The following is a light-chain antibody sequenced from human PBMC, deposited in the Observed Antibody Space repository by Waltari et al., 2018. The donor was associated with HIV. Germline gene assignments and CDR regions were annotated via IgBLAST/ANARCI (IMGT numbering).Light chain of an antibody. Sequence: VLTQSPDVQSVPPKEKVTITCRASQSIGSNLHWYQQKPDQSPKLLIKYASRSFSGVPSRFSGSGSGTDFTLTIRGLEAEDAATYYCHQSSSLPHTFGQGTKLEIK. CDR3: HQSSSLPHT. V-gene: IGKV6-21*01. J-gene: IGKJ2*01. CDR2: YAS. CDR1: QSIGSN.